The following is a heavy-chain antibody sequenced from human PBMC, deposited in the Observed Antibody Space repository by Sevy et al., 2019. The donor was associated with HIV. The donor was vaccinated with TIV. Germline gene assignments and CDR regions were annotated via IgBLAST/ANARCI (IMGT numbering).Heavy chain of an antibody. V-gene: IGHV1-24*01. J-gene: IGHJ4*02. D-gene: IGHD2-2*01. CDR3: AADLSYCSSTSCKIH. Sequence: AAVKVSCKVSGYTLTELSMHWVRQAPGKGLEWRGGFDPEDGETIYAQKFQGRVTMSEDRSTDTAYMELSSLRSEDTAVYYCAADLSYCSSTSCKIHWGQGTLVTVSS. CDR1: GYTLTELS. CDR2: FDPEDGET.